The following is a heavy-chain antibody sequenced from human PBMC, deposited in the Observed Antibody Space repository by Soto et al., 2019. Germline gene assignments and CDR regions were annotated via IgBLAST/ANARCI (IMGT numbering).Heavy chain of an antibody. J-gene: IGHJ5*02. CDR2: IYYSGIT. D-gene: IGHD3-22*01. CDR1: GGSISRGGYY. Sequence: KPSETLSLTWTVSGGSISRGGYYWSWIRQPPGKGLEWIGYIYYSGITYYNPSLKSRVTISVDTSKNQFSLKLSSVTAADTAVYYCARDSSGYSKGHWFDPWGQGTLVTVSS. V-gene: IGHV4-30-4*01. CDR3: ARDSSGYSKGHWFDP.